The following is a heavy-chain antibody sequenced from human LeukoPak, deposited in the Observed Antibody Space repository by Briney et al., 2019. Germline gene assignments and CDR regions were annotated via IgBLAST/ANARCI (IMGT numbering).Heavy chain of an antibody. V-gene: IGHV1-8*01. CDR2: MNPNSGNT. J-gene: IGHJ6*03. D-gene: IGHD6-13*01. Sequence: ASVKVSYKASGYTFTSYDINWVRQATGQGLEWMGWMNPNSGNTAYAQKFQGRLTMTRNTSITTAYMELSSLRSEDTAVYYCARTTEAHSWRTRYYDYYMDVWGKGTTVTVSS. CDR1: GYTFTSYD. CDR3: ARTTEAHSWRTRYYDYYMDV.